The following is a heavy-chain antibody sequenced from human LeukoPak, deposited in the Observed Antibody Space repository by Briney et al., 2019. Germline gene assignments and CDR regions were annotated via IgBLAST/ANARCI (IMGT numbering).Heavy chain of an antibody. V-gene: IGHV1-2*02. J-gene: IGHJ4*02. CDR2: INPYSGGT. D-gene: IGHD6-19*01. Sequence: ASVKVSCKASGYSFTGYYMHWVRQAPGPGLEWMGWINPYSGGTNYAQKFQGRVTMTRDTSISTTYMELSRLRSDDTAVYYCARDLGISGWYAPPLGYFDYWGQGTLVTVSS. CDR1: GYSFTGYY. CDR3: ARDLGISGWYAPPLGYFDY.